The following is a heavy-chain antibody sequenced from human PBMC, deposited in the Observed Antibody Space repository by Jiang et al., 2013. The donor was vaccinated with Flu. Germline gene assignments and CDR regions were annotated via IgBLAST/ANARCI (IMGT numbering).Heavy chain of an antibody. CDR2: YNHSGST. CDR1: GGSFSGYY. V-gene: IGHV4-34*01. D-gene: IGHD2-2*01. J-gene: IGHJ3*02. CDR3: ARALVVPAAPHPPGGAFDI. Sequence: LLKPSETLSLTCAVYGGSFSGYYWSWIRQPPGKGRGVDWGKYNHSGSTNYNPSLKSRVTISVDTSKNQFSLKLSSVTAADTAVYYCARALVVPAAPHPPGGAFDIWGQGTMVTVSS.